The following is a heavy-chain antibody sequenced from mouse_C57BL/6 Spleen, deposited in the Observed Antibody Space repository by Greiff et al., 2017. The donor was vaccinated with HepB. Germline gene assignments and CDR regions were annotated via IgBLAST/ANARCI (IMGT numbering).Heavy chain of an antibody. CDR1: GYTFTSYG. Sequence: VMLVESGAELARPGASVKLSCKASGYTFTSYGISWVKQRTGQGLEWIGEIYPRSGNTYYNEKFKGKATLTADKSSSTAYMELRSLTSEDSAVYFCARYGYADAMEYWGQGTSVTVSS. D-gene: IGHD2-2*01. J-gene: IGHJ4*01. CDR2: IYPRSGNT. CDR3: ARYGYADAMEY. V-gene: IGHV1-81*01.